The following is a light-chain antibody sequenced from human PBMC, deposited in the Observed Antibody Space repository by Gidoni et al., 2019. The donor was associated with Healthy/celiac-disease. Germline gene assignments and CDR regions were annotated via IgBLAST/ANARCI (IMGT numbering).Light chain of an antibody. Sequence: DIVMNQCPVSLAVSLGERATINCKSSQSVLYSSNNKNYLAWYQQKPGQPPKLLIYWASTRESGVPDRFSGSGSGTDFTLTISSLQAEDVAVYYCQQYYSTPYTFGPGTKLEIK. CDR1: QSVLYSSNNKNY. J-gene: IGKJ2*01. V-gene: IGKV4-1*01. CDR2: WAS. CDR3: QQYYSTPYT.